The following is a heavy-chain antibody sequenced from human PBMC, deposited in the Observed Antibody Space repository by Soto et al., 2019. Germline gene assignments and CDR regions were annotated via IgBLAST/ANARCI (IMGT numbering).Heavy chain of an antibody. Sequence: PGESLKISCKGSGYSFTSYWIGWVRQMPGKGLEWMGIIYPGDSYTRYSPSFQGQVTISADKSISTAYLQWSSLKASDTAMYYCATVYSSGWYYYYYGMDVWGQGTTVTVSS. CDR3: ATVYSSGWYYYYYGMDV. V-gene: IGHV5-51*01. J-gene: IGHJ6*02. D-gene: IGHD6-19*01. CDR2: IYPGDSYT. CDR1: GYSFTSYW.